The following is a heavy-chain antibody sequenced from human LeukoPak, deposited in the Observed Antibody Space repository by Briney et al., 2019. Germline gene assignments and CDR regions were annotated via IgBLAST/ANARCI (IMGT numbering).Heavy chain of an antibody. D-gene: IGHD3-22*01. V-gene: IGHV4-4*07. CDR2: IYTSGST. CDR1: GGSISSYY. J-gene: IGHJ3*02. Sequence: SETLSLTCTVSGGSISSYYWSWIRQPAGKGLEWIGRIYTSGSTNYNPSLKSRVTISVDTSKNQFSLKLSSVTAADTAVYYCVRGPGSSGYYYLFAFDIWGQGTMVTVSS. CDR3: VRGPGSSGYYYLFAFDI.